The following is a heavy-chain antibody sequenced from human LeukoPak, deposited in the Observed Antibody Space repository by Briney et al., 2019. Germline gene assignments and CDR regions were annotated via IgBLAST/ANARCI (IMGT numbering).Heavy chain of an antibody. CDR3: TTDYSAPPPD. Sequence: GGSLCLSCAASGFTFCSYSMGWGCGAPGGGLEWDGRIKSKADGGTTDYAAPVKATITISRDDSNATPYPQMTSLKTENPALYNCTTDYSAPPPDWGQGTPVT. J-gene: IGHJ4*02. D-gene: IGHD2-15*01. CDR2: IKSKADGGTT. V-gene: IGHV3-15*01. CDR1: GFTFCSYS.